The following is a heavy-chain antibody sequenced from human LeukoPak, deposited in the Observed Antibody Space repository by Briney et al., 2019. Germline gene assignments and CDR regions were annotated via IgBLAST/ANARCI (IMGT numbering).Heavy chain of an antibody. Sequence: SETLSLTCAVYGGSVSGYYWRWIRQPPGKGREWIGEINHSGSTNYNPSLKSRVTISVDTSKNQFSLKLSSVTAADTDVYYRAMGGAPTVNLDCWGQGTLVTVS. D-gene: IGHD4-17*01. V-gene: IGHV4-34*01. CDR3: AMGGAPTVNLDC. CDR2: INHSGST. CDR1: GGSVSGYY. J-gene: IGHJ4*02.